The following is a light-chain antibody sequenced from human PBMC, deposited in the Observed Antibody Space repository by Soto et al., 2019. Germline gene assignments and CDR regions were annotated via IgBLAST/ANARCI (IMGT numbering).Light chain of an antibody. CDR2: TSG. J-gene: IGKJ2*01. CDR3: QQTYSTPYT. Sequence: IHMTQSPSSLSASVGDRITVTCRASQRSTTYVNWYQLKPGEAPKLLISTSGTLQRGVPSRFSGSGSGTDFTLTITGLQPADFATYFCQQTYSTPYTFGQGTKLEIK. V-gene: IGKV1-39*01. CDR1: QRSTTY.